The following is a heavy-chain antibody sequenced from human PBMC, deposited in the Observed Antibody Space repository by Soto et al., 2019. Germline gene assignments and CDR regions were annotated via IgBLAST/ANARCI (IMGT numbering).Heavy chain of an antibody. V-gene: IGHV1-3*01. CDR1: GYTFTSYA. J-gene: IGHJ6*02. D-gene: IGHD3-10*01. CDR2: INAGNGNT. CDR3: ARDWVTMVRGVTYYYYGMDV. Sequence: ASVKVSCKASGYTFTSYAMHWVRQAPGQRHEWMGWINAGNGNTKYSQKFQGRVTITRDTSASTAYMELSSLRSEDTAVYYCARDWVTMVRGVTYYYYGMDVWGQGTTVTVSS.